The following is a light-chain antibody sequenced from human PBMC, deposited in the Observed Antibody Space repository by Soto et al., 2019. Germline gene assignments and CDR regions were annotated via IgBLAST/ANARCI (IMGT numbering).Light chain of an antibody. CDR3: LQSYSTPIT. Sequence: GAVGNSVTITCRASQSISSYLNWYQQKPGKAPKLLIYAASSLQSGVPSRFSGSGSGTDFTLTICGVQPEEFAPYSGLQSYSTPITFGQGTRLEIK. CDR2: AAS. J-gene: IGKJ5*01. V-gene: IGKV1-39*01. CDR1: QSISSY.